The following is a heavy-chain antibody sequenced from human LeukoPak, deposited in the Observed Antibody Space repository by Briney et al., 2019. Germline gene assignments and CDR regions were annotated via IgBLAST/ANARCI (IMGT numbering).Heavy chain of an antibody. CDR3: AKAVAASGVAY. V-gene: IGHV3-23*01. CDR1: GFTFSSAA. J-gene: IGHJ4*02. CDR2: ISGGGGST. D-gene: IGHD6-13*01. Sequence: PGGSLRLSCAASGFTFSSAAMSWVRQAPGKGLEWVSTISGGGGSTYYADSVKGRFIISRDNSKNTLYLQMNSLRAEDTAVYYCAKAVAASGVAYWGQGTLVTVSS.